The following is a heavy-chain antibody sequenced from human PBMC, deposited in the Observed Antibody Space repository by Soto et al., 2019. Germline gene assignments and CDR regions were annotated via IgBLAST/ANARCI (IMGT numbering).Heavy chain of an antibody. J-gene: IGHJ6*02. V-gene: IGHV4-31*03. CDR3: ARDKGDSSSSYYYYYGMDV. CDR1: GGSISSGGYY. CDR2: IYYSGST. D-gene: IGHD6-6*01. Sequence: SETLSLTCTVSGGSISSGGYYWSWIRQHPGKGLEWIGYIYYSGSTYYNPSLKSRVTISVDTSKNQFSLKLSSVTAADTAVYYCARDKGDSSSSYYYYYGMDVWGQGITVTVSS.